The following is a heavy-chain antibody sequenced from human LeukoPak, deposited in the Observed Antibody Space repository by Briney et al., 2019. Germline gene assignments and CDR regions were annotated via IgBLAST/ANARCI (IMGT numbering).Heavy chain of an antibody. J-gene: IGHJ5*02. CDR2: ISNGNT. V-gene: IGHV3-23*01. D-gene: IGHD2-8*02. Sequence: GGSLRLSCAASGFPFANHAMSWVRQPPGKGLEWVSAISNGNTYYANAVRGRGTISKDDSNNMEYLQMNSLRVEDTARYYCVREAGYCASVCLKTNWFDPWGQGTLVTVSS. CDR1: GFPFANHA. CDR3: VREAGYCASVCLKTNWFDP.